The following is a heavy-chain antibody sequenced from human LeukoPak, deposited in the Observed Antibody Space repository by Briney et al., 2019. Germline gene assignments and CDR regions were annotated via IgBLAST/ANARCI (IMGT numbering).Heavy chain of an antibody. CDR3: ARPLTTVAYGDDAFDI. D-gene: IGHD4-23*01. Sequence: GGSLRLSCEASGFTFSNAWMSWVRQAPGKGLEWVGRIKTKTDGGTTDYAAPVKGRFTISRDNAKNSLYLQMNSLRAEDTAVYYCARPLTTVAYGDDAFDIWGQGTMVTVSS. J-gene: IGHJ3*02. CDR1: GFTFSNAW. V-gene: IGHV3-15*01. CDR2: IKTKTDGGTT.